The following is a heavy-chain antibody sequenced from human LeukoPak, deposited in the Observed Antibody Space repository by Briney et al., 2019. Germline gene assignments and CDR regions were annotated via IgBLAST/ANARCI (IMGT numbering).Heavy chain of an antibody. V-gene: IGHV4-59*01. CDR3: ARHEANRRYCSSTSCYDY. J-gene: IGHJ4*02. Sequence: SETLSLTCTVSSGSISDYSWSWIRQPPGKGLEWIGNIYYSGSANHNPSLKSRVTISRDTSKNQFSLKLTSVTTADTAVYYCARHEANRRYCSSTSCYDYWGQGTLVTVSS. CDR1: SGSISDYS. CDR2: IYYSGSA. D-gene: IGHD2-2*01.